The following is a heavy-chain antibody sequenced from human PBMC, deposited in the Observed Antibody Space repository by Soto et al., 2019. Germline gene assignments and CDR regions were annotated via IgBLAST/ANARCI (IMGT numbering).Heavy chain of an antibody. CDR3: ARRSNWNSAAPDY. CDR1: GYSFSTYW. J-gene: IGHJ4*02. V-gene: IGHV5-51*01. CDR2: IFPGDSDI. Sequence: GESLKISCKGSGYSFSTYWIAWVRQVPGKGLEWMGIIFPGDSDIRYSPSFQGHVTISADESINTAYLRWSSLKASDTAIYYCARRSNWNSAAPDYCGQRTLVTVSS. D-gene: IGHD1-20*01.